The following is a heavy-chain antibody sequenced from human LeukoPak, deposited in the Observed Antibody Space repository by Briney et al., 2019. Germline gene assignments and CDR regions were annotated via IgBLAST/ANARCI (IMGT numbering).Heavy chain of an antibody. D-gene: IGHD6-6*01. CDR2: ISGSGGST. CDR1: GFTFSSHG. V-gene: IGHV3-23*01. Sequence: PGGSLRLSCAASGFTFSSHGMSWVRQAPGKGLEWVSTISGSGGSTYYADSVKGRFTISRDNSKNTLYLQMHSLRAEDTAVYYCAKDLSSIASRVDYWGQGTLVTVSS. J-gene: IGHJ4*02. CDR3: AKDLSSIASRVDY.